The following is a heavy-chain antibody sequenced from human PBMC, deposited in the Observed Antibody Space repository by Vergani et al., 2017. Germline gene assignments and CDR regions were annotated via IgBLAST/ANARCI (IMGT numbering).Heavy chain of an antibody. CDR3: ARANYYDSSGSGFYYYYGMDV. V-gene: IGHV3-21*01. CDR2: ISSSSSYI. CDR1: GFTFSSYS. D-gene: IGHD3-22*01. J-gene: IGHJ6*02. Sequence: EVQLVESGGGLVKPGGSLRLSCAASGFTFSSYSMNWVRQAPGKGLEWVSSISSSSSYIYYADSGKGRFTISRDNAKNSLYLQMNSLRAEDTAVYYCARANYYDSSGSGFYYYYGMDVWGQGTTVTVSS.